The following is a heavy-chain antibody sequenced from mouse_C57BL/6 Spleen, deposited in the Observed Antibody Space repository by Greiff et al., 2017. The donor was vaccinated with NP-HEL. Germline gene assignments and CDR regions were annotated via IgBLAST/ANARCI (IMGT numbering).Heavy chain of an antibody. CDR1: GYTFTSYW. CDR2: IDPSDSYT. Sequence: VQLQQPGAELVMPGASVKLSCKASGYTFTSYWMHWVKQRPGQGLEWIGEIDPSDSYTNYNQKFKGKSTLTVDKSSSTAYMQLSSLTSEDSAVYCCGRGGLRFLFDDWGQGTTLTVAS. D-gene: IGHD1-1*01. CDR3: GRGGLRFLFDD. V-gene: IGHV1-69*01. J-gene: IGHJ2*01.